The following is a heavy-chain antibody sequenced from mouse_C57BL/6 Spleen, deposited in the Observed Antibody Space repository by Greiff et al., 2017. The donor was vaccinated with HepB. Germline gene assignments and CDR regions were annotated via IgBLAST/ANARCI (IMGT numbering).Heavy chain of an antibody. Sequence: VQLQQSGTVLARPGASVKMSCKTSGYTFTSYWMHWVKQRPGQGLEWLWAIYPGNSDTSYNQKFKGKSKLTAVTSASTAYMELSSLTNEDSAVYYCTRKDYGSSYNLDYWGQGTTLTVSS. D-gene: IGHD1-1*01. V-gene: IGHV1-5*01. CDR3: TRKDYGSSYNLDY. CDR1: GYTFTSYW. CDR2: IYPGNSDT. J-gene: IGHJ2*01.